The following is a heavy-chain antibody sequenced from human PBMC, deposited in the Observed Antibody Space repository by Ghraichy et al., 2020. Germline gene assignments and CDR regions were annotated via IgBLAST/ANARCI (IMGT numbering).Heavy chain of an antibody. D-gene: IGHD6-19*01. CDR3: ARVKTSGWPYYFDF. Sequence: SQTLSLTCTVSGGSISGYYWSWIRQPPGKGLEWIGFVHYSGNTNYNPSLQSRVTISVDMSKKNQFSLKLSSVTAADTAVYYCARVKTSGWPYYFDFWGQGTLVTVSS. CDR1: GGSISGYY. CDR2: VHYSGNT. J-gene: IGHJ4*02. V-gene: IGHV4-59*01.